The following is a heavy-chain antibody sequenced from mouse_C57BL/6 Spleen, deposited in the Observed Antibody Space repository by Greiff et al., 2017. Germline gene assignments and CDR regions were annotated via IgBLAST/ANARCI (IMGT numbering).Heavy chain of an antibody. J-gene: IGHJ2*01. CDR1: GYTFTSYW. CDR2: IDPSDSYT. CDR3: ARSGLGFDY. V-gene: IGHV1-50*01. D-gene: IGHD4-1*01. Sequence: QVQLQQPGAELVKPGASVKLSCKASGYTFTSYWMQWVKQRPGQGLEWIGEIDPSDSYTNYNQKFKGKATLTVDTSSSTAYMQLSSLTSEDSAVYYCARSGLGFDYWGQGTTLTVSS.